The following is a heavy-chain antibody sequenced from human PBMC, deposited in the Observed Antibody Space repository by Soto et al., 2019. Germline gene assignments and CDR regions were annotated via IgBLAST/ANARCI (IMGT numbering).Heavy chain of an antibody. Sequence: GGSLRLSCAASGFTFSSYGMHWVRQAPGKGPEWVAVISYDGSNKYYADSVKGRFTISRDNSKNTLYLQMNSLRAEDTAVYYCATSGDIAVAGFDYWGQGTLVTVSS. CDR1: GFTFSSYG. D-gene: IGHD6-19*01. CDR2: ISYDGSNK. J-gene: IGHJ4*02. V-gene: IGHV3-30*03. CDR3: ATSGDIAVAGFDY.